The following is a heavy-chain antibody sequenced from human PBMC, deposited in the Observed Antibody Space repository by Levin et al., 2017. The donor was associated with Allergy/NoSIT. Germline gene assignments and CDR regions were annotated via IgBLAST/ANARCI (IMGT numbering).Heavy chain of an antibody. CDR3: ARDQVLLSMDV. Sequence: ASVKVSCKASGYTFTGYYMHWVRQAPGQGLEWMGWINLNSGGTNYAQKFQGRVTMTSDTSISTAYMELSRLRSDDTAVYYCARDQVLLSMDVLGQGTTVTVSS. D-gene: IGHD3-10*01. J-gene: IGHJ6*02. CDR2: INLNSGGT. V-gene: IGHV1-2*02. CDR1: GYTFTGYY.